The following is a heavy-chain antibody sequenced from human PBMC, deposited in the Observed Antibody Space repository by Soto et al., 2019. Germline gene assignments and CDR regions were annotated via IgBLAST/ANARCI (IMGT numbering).Heavy chain of an antibody. D-gene: IGHD6-19*01. V-gene: IGHV3-23*01. J-gene: IGHJ4*02. Sequence: GGSLRISCVASGFTFSNNAKSWVRQAPGKGLEWVSAISGDGGSTYYADSVKGRFTISRANSRNTLYLQMNSLRAEDTAVYYCAIPSGLTVTGPDYWGQGTLVTVSS. CDR1: GFTFSNNA. CDR2: ISGDGGST. CDR3: AIPSGLTVTGPDY.